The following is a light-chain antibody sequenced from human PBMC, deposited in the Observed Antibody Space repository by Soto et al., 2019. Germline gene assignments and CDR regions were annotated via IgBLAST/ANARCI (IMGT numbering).Light chain of an antibody. V-gene: IGKV3-20*01. CDR3: KHYHGSPPT. Sequence: ETVLTQSPGTVSLSPGERAPLSCTTSQRVRSNYLAWYQQKPGQAPRPLIYGVFSRATGIPDRFSGSGYGTDFPLTISVLEPEDSAVYYCKHYHGSPPTFGQGPKLEI. J-gene: IGKJ2*01. CDR2: GVF. CDR1: QRVRSNY.